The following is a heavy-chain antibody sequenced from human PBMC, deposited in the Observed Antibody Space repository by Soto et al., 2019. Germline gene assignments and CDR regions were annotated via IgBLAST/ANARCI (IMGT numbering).Heavy chain of an antibody. Sequence: PGGSLRRSCTASGFTFSSTYMSWVRQAPGKWLQWVSVIYPGGDKYYADTVKGRFTASRDNSKNLVYLQMNSLRAEDTAVYSSARDLGYDHATYSYYGMDVWGQGPTVTVYS. V-gene: IGHV3-53*01. D-gene: IGHD2-21*01. CDR2: IYPGGDK. J-gene: IGHJ6*02. CDR1: GFTFSSTY. CDR3: ARDLGYDHATYSYYGMDV.